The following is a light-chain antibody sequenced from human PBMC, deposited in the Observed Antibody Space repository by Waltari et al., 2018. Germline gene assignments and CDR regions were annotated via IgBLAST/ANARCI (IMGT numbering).Light chain of an antibody. V-gene: IGLV4-69*01. CDR3: QTGGHGTWV. CDR2: VNSDGSH. J-gene: IGLJ3*02. Sequence: LVLTQSPSASAPLGASVKLTCTLSSGYSSNVIALLQQQPGKGPRYLMKVNSDGSHRKGDDIPDRFSASKSGTECQLTISSLQSEDEADYFCQTGGHGTWVFGGGTKLTVL. CDR1: SGYSSNV.